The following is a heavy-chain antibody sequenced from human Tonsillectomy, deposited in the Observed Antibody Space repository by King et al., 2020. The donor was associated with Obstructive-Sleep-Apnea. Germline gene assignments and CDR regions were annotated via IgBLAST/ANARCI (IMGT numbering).Heavy chain of an antibody. J-gene: IGHJ6*02. Sequence: LQLQESGPGLVKPSETLALTCTVSGGSIRSYYWSWIRQPPGKGLEWIGYIYYSGSTISNPSLPSRATLSVDTSKNQFSLRLSSVTAADTAVYYCARQSRYYYYGMDVWGQGTTVTVSS. CDR3: ARQSRYYYYGMDV. CDR2: IYYSGST. CDR1: GGSIRSYY. V-gene: IGHV4-59*08.